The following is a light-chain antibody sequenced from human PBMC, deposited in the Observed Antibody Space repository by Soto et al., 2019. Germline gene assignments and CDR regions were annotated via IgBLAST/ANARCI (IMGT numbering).Light chain of an antibody. CDR2: EDI. CDR3: CSYAGGTSVV. CDR1: SSDVGRYNL. J-gene: IGLJ2*01. Sequence: QSALTQPASVSGSPGQPITISCTGSSSDVGRYNLVSWYQQHPGKAPKLIIYEDIERPSGVSNRFSGSKSGNTASLTISGLQTEDEADYYCCSYAGGTSVVFGGGTKVTVL. V-gene: IGLV2-23*01.